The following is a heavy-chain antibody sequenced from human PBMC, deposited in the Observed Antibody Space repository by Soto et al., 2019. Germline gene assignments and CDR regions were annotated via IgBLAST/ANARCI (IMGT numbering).Heavy chain of an antibody. CDR1: GDSITSGDYY. Sequence: QVQLQESGPGLLRPSQTLSLTCTVSGDSITSGDYYWTWIRQPPGNGLEWLGHIYYTGSTSYNPSRERRGSISLDTSKNQWSLMVRSVTAADTAVYYCARASVQIINSYRARDVWGHGNSIIVSS. J-gene: IGHJ6*02. CDR2: IYYTGST. D-gene: IGHD3-10*01. V-gene: IGHV4-30-4*01. CDR3: ARASVQIINSYRARDV.